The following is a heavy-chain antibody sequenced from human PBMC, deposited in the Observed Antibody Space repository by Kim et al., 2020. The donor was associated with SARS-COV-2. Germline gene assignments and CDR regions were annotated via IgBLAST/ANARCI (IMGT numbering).Heavy chain of an antibody. D-gene: IGHD3-10*01. J-gene: IGHJ5*02. V-gene: IGHV1-3*01. Sequence: ASVKVSCKASGYTFTSYAMHWVRQAPGQRLEWMGWINAGNGNTKYSQKFQGRVTITGDTSASTAYMELSSLRSEDTAVYYCARDQSGVLWFGEFNWLDPWGQGTLVTVSS. CDR2: INAGNGNT. CDR1: GYTFTSYA. CDR3: ARDQSGVLWFGEFNWLDP.